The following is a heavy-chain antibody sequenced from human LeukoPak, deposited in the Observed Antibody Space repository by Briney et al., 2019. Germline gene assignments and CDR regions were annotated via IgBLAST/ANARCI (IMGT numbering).Heavy chain of an antibody. V-gene: IGHV1-69*04. CDR2: IIPILGIA. D-gene: IGHD6-6*01. Sequence: SVKVSCKASGGTFSSYAISWVRQAPGQGLEWMGRIIPILGIANYAQKFQGRVTITADKSTSTAYMELSSLRSEDTAVYYCASSEYSSSSRENWFDPWGQGTLVTVSS. J-gene: IGHJ5*02. CDR3: ASSEYSSSSRENWFDP. CDR1: GGTFSSYA.